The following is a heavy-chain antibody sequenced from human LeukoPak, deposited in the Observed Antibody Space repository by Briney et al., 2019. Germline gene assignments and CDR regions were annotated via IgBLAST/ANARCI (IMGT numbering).Heavy chain of an antibody. D-gene: IGHD1-26*01. J-gene: IGHJ4*02. CDR1: GGSISSSNW. Sequence: PSGTLSLTCAVSGGSISSSNWWSWVRQPPGKGLEWIGEIYHSGSTNYNPSLKSRVTTSVEKSKNQFYLKLSSVTAADTAVYYFATRKGMVAPTDYWGQGTLVTVSS. CDR3: ATRKGMVAPTDY. CDR2: IYHSGST. V-gene: IGHV4-4*02.